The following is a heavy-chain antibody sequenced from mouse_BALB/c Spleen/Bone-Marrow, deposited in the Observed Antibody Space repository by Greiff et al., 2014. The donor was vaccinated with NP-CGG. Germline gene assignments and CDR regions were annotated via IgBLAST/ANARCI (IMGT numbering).Heavy chain of an antibody. CDR1: GYTFTSYT. Sequence: QVQLQQPGAELARPGASVKMSCKASGYTFTSYTMHWVKQRPGQGLEWIGYINPSSGYTNYNQKFRDKATLTADKSSSTAYMQLSSLTSEDSAVYYCARDWTIPFAYWGQGTLVTVSA. CDR3: ARDWTIPFAY. CDR2: INPSSGYT. J-gene: IGHJ3*01. D-gene: IGHD1-1*02. V-gene: IGHV1-4*01.